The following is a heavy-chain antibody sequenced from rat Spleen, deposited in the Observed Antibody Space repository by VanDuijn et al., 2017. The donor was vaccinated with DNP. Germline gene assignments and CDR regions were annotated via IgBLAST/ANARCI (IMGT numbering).Heavy chain of an antibody. CDR2: IWTGGST. Sequence: QVQLKESGPGLVQPSQTLSLTCTVSGFSLTSHHVHWVRQSSGRGLEWMGVIWTGGSTEYNSALKSRLSISRDTSKSQVFLKMNSLQTEDTATYYCARSYYGYKAYFDYWGQGVMVTVSS. CDR3: ARSYYGYKAYFDY. CDR1: GFSLTSHH. J-gene: IGHJ2*01. V-gene: IGHV2-30*01. D-gene: IGHD1-9*01.